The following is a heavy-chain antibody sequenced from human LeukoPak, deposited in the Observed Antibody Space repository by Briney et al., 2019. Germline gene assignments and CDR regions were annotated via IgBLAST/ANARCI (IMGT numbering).Heavy chain of an antibody. CDR2: ISYDGSNK. V-gene: IGHV3-30*18. J-gene: IGHJ4*02. D-gene: IGHD6-19*01. Sequence: GGSLRLSCAASGFTFSSYGMHWVRQAPGKGLEWVAVISYDGSNKYYADSVKGRFTIPRDNSKNTLYLQMNSLRAEDTAVYYCAKVDGLAVAGTPFFDYWGQGTLVTVSS. CDR3: AKVDGLAVAGTPFFDY. CDR1: GFTFSSYG.